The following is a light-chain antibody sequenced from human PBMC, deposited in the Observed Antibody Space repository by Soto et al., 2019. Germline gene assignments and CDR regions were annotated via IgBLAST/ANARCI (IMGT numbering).Light chain of an antibody. Sequence: EIVLTQSPGTLSLSPGERATLSCRSSQSVSSSYLAWYQQQPGQAPRLIIYGASSRATGIPDRFSGSGSGTDCTLTISRLEPEDVAVYYCQQYGSSPLTFGGGTKVDIK. CDR1: QSVSSSY. V-gene: IGKV3-20*01. CDR2: GAS. CDR3: QQYGSSPLT. J-gene: IGKJ4*01.